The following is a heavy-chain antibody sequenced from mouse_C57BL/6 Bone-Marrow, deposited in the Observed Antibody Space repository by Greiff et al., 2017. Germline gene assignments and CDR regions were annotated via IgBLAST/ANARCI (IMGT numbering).Heavy chain of an antibody. CDR1: GYSFTSYY. CDR3: ALGRAWFAY. D-gene: IGHD4-1*01. Sequence: VQLQQSGPELVKPGASVKISCKASGYSFTSYYIHWVKQRPGQGLEWIGWIYPGSGNTKYHEKFKGKATLTADTSSSTAYMQRSSLTSEDSAVYYCALGRAWFAYWGQGTLVTVSA. V-gene: IGHV1-66*01. J-gene: IGHJ3*01. CDR2: IYPGSGNT.